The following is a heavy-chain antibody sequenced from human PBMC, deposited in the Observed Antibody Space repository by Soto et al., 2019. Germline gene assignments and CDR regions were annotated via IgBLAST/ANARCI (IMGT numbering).Heavy chain of an antibody. CDR3: ARGPWLVGDITSFDY. CDR1: GFTFSTYG. D-gene: IGHD6-19*01. Sequence: QVQLVESGGGVVQPGTSLRLSCAASGFTFSTYGMHWVRQAPGKGLEWVALIWNHGNADSYADFVKGRFSISRDNSKNPLVLHMSSLSAEDTDVYYCARGPWLVGDITSFDYWGHGTLVTFSS. J-gene: IGHJ4*01. CDR2: IWNHGNAD. V-gene: IGHV3-33*01.